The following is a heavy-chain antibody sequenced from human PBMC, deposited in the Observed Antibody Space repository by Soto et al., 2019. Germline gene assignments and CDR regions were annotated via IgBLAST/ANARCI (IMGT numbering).Heavy chain of an antibody. J-gene: IGHJ6*02. CDR1: GYTFTTSD. CDR3: ARAHYDLWSKYYGMDV. D-gene: IGHD3-3*01. V-gene: IGHV1-8*01. Sequence: ASVKVSFKASGYTFTTSDIYWVRHGTRQGLEWMGWMNPNSGHTGYAQKFQGRVTMTRDTSISAAYMELSSLRSDDTDVYYCARAHYDLWSKYYGMDVWGQGTTVPVYS. CDR2: MNPNSGHT.